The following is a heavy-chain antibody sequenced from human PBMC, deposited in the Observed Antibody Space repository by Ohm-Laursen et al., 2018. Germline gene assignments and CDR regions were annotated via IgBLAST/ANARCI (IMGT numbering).Heavy chain of an antibody. J-gene: IGHJ4*02. CDR2: ISSSGSTI. CDR1: GFTFSDFY. Sequence: SLRLSCTASGFTFSDFYMSWIRQAPGKGLEWLSYISSSGSTIYYGDSVKGRFTISRDTAKNSLYLQMNSLRAEDTAVYYCASTHGGSYSSGWYCFDYWGQGTLVTVSS. V-gene: IGHV3-11*01. D-gene: IGHD6-19*01. CDR3: ASTHGGSYSSGWYCFDY.